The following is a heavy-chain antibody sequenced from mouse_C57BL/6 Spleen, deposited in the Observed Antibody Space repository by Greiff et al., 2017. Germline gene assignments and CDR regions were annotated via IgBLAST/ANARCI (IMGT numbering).Heavy chain of an antibody. CDR3: ARTRGYEGGLDYFDY. V-gene: IGHV1-9*01. CDR1: GYTFTGYW. Sequence: VQLQESGAELMKPGASVKLSCKATGYTFTGYWIEWVKQRPGHGLEWIGEILPGSGSTNYNEKFKGKATFTADTSANTAYMQLSSLTTEDSAIYYCARTRGYEGGLDYFDYWGKGTTLTVAS. CDR2: ILPGSGST. J-gene: IGHJ2*01. D-gene: IGHD2-2*01.